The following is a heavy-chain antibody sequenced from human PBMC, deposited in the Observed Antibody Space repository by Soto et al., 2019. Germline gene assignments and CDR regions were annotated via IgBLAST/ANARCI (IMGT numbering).Heavy chain of an antibody. V-gene: IGHV1-58*01. Sequence: SLKVSCKASGFTFFTSAVQWVRQARGQRLEWIGWIVVASGNTNYAQQFQERVTITRDMSTNTAYMELSSLRSEDTAVYYCAADPYCGGDCYFDYWGQGIMVTVSS. CDR2: IVVASGNT. J-gene: IGHJ4*02. D-gene: IGHD2-21*02. CDR3: AADPYCGGDCYFDY. CDR1: GFTFFTSA.